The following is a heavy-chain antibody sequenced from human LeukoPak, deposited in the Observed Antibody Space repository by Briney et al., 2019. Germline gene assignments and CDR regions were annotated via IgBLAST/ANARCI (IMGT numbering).Heavy chain of an antibody. Sequence: GGSLRLSCAASGFTLGRYWMPWFRQAPGTGLVWVARSNSDGKITDYADSVRGRFTTSRDNTKNTVYLQMSSLRAEDTGVYYCARDHHDFWSGYPNYWGQGTVVIVSS. V-gene: IGHV3-74*01. CDR1: GFTLGRYW. J-gene: IGHJ4*02. CDR3: ARDHHDFWSGYPNY. D-gene: IGHD3-3*01. CDR2: SNSDGKIT.